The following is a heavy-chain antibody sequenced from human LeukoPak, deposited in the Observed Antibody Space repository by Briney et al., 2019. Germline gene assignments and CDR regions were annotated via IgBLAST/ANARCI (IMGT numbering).Heavy chain of an antibody. CDR1: GFTFSSYG. CDR2: ISGSGGTT. D-gene: IGHD4-17*01. CDR3: AKGAYGDYVDGGDFDY. Sequence: GGSLRLSCAASGFTFSSYGMSWVRQAPGKGLEWVSGISGSGGTTYYADSVKGRSTISRDNSKNTLYLQMNSLRAEDTAVYYCAKGAYGDYVDGGDFDYWGQGTPVTASS. J-gene: IGHJ4*02. V-gene: IGHV3-23*01.